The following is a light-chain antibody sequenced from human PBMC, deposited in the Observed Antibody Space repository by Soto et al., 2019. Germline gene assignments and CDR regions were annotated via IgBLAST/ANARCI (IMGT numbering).Light chain of an antibody. CDR3: QHYGSSIYT. V-gene: IGKV3-20*01. Sequence: ENVLTQSPGTLSLSPGERATLSCRASQSVDSSYLAWYQQKPGQAPRILIYGTSRRATGIPDRLSGSGSGTDFTLTINRLEPEDSAVYYCQHYGSSIYTFGQGTKLEIK. J-gene: IGKJ2*01. CDR2: GTS. CDR1: QSVDSSY.